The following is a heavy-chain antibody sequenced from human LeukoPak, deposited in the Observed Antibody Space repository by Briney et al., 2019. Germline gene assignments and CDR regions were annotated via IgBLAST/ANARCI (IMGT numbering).Heavy chain of an antibody. J-gene: IGHJ5*02. V-gene: IGHV4-34*01. CDR3: ARYDIVATNWFDP. Sequence: PSETLSLTCAVYGGSFRGYYWSWIRQPPGKGLEWIGEINHSGSTNYNPSLKSRVTISVDTSKNQFSLKLNSVTAADTAVYYCARYDIVATNWFDPWGQGTLVTVSS. CDR1: GGSFRGYY. D-gene: IGHD5-12*01. CDR2: INHSGST.